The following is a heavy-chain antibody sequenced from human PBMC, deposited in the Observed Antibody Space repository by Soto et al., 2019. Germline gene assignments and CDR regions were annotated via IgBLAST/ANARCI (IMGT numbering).Heavy chain of an antibody. Sequence: GASVKVSCKASGYMFISYGINWVRQAPGQGLEWMGWISAYNGNTKYAQNLQGRVTMTTDTSTSTAYMEMRSLRSDDTAVYYCVRDLDGSGSYYTDYWAPGTLVTVSS. J-gene: IGHJ4*02. D-gene: IGHD3-10*01. CDR1: GYMFISYG. CDR2: ISAYNGNT. V-gene: IGHV1-18*01. CDR3: VRDLDGSGSYYTDY.